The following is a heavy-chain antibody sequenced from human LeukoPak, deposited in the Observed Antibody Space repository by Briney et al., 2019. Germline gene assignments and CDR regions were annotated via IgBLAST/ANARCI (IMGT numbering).Heavy chain of an antibody. V-gene: IGHV3-23*01. CDR1: GFTFGGNA. J-gene: IGHJ4*02. D-gene: IGHD3-10*01. Sequence: GGSLRLSCAASGFTFGGNAMSWVRQAPGKGLEWVSAISGSGGSTYYADSVKGRFTISRDNSKNTLYLQMNSLRAEDTAVYYCAKDRAYFDYWGQGTLVTVSS. CDR3: AKDRAYFDY. CDR2: ISGSGGST.